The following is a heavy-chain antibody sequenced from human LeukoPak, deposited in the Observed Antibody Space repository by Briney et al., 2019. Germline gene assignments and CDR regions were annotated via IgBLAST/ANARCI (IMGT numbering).Heavy chain of an antibody. V-gene: IGHV3-21*01. J-gene: IGHJ4*02. CDR3: ARGGYCSSTSCYPAQFDY. CDR2: ISSSSSYI. CDR1: GFTFSSYS. D-gene: IGHD2-2*01. Sequence: PGGSLRLSCAASGFTFSSYSTNWVRQAPGKGLEWVSSISSSSSYIYYADSVKGRFTISRDNAENSLYLQMNSLRAEDTAVYYCARGGYCSSTSCYPAQFDYWGQGTLVTVSS.